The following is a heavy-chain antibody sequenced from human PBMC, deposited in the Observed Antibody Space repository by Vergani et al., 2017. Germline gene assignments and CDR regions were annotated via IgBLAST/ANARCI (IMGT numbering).Heavy chain of an antibody. CDR3: ARGESPRSYYYGSGSDDYNPYYYEGMDV. CDR2: INHSGST. D-gene: IGHD3-10*01. J-gene: IGHJ6*02. V-gene: IGHV4-34*01. CDR1: GGSFSGYY. Sequence: QVQLQQWGAGLLKPSETLSLTCAVYGGSFSGYYWSWIRQPPGKGLEWIGEINHSGSTNYNPSLKSRVTISVDTSKNQFSLKLSSVTAADTAVYYCARGESPRSYYYGSGSDDYNPYYYEGMDVWGPGTTVTVSS.